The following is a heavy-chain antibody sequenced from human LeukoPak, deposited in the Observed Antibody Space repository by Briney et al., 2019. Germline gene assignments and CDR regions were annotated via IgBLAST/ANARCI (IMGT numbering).Heavy chain of an antibody. CDR3: ARGDASGTTSWVLDS. CDR1: GFTFSSYE. J-gene: IGHJ4*02. CDR2: ISSSGSTI. D-gene: IGHD3-10*01. V-gene: IGHV3-48*03. Sequence: GGSLRLSCAASGFTFSSYEMNWVRQAPGKGLEWVSYISSSGSTIYYADSVKGRFTISRDNAKNSLYLQMNSLRAEDTAVYYCARGDASGTTSWVLDSWGQETLVTVST.